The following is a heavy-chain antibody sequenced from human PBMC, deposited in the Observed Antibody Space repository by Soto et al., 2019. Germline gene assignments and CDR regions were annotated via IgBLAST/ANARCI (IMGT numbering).Heavy chain of an antibody. D-gene: IGHD2-15*01. CDR2: ISISGTTI. Sequence: EVQLVESGGGLVQPGGSLRLSCAASGFTFSSYEFNWVRQAPGKGLEWISYISISGTTIYYADSVKGRFTISRDNAKNSLYLQMNSLRAEDTAVYDCARQRAYCSGSSCDAFDIWGQGTMVTVSS. V-gene: IGHV3-48*03. J-gene: IGHJ3*02. CDR1: GFTFSSYE. CDR3: ARQRAYCSGSSCDAFDI.